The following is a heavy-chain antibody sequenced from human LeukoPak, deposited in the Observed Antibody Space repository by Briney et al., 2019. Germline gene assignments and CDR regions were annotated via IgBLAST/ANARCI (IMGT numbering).Heavy chain of an antibody. Sequence: GGSLRLPSAASGLTFRNYGISWVRQAPGKGLEWVSAISGSGGSTYYADSVKGRFTISRDNSKNTLYLQMNSLRAEDTAVYYCASTTVTIDYWGQGTLVTVSS. CDR1: GLTFRNYG. J-gene: IGHJ4*02. CDR2: ISGSGGST. D-gene: IGHD4-17*01. V-gene: IGHV3-23*01. CDR3: ASTTVTIDY.